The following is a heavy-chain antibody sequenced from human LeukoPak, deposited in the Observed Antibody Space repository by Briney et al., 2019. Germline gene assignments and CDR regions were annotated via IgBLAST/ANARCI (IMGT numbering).Heavy chain of an antibody. D-gene: IGHD5-18*01. CDR1: GFSRRTRGMG. CDR2: IDWDDDK. CDR3: ARALCGYSYGYDY. V-gene: IGHV2-70*11. J-gene: IGHJ4*02. Sequence: SGPSLINPTQTLTLTCTFSGFSRRTRGMGVSWIRQPPGKALEWLARIDWDDDKYYSTSLKTRLTISKDTSKNQVVLTMTNMDPVDTATYYCARALCGYSYGYDYWGQGTLVTVSS.